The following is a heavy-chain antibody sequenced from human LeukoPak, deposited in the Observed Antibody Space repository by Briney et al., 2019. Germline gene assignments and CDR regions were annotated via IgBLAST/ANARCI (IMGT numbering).Heavy chain of an antibody. V-gene: IGHV3-7*01. Sequence: GGSLRLSCVASRFTFSNYWMSWVRQAPGKGLEWVANINQDGSKKRYADSVKGRFTISRDNAKGSLYLQLNSLRAQDTAVYYCAKWGPYCVGDYCPALDSWGPGTLVTVSS. D-gene: IGHD2-21*02. CDR2: INQDGSKK. J-gene: IGHJ4*02. CDR3: AKWGPYCVGDYCPALDS. CDR1: RFTFSNYW.